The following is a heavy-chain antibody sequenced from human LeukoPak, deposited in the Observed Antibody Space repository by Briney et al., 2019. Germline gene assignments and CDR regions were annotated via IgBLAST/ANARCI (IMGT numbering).Heavy chain of an antibody. D-gene: IGHD6-6*01. CDR1: GVSISRFY. J-gene: IGHJ4*02. CDR3: AREYSTSSEGDYFDY. Sequence: PSETLSLTCTTSGVSISRFYWSWVRQPPGKGLEWIGYIYHSGSTNYNPSLKSRVTISLDTSRNQFSLRLSSVTAADTAVYFCAREYSTSSEGDYFDYWGQGSLVTVSS. V-gene: IGHV4-59*01. CDR2: IYHSGST.